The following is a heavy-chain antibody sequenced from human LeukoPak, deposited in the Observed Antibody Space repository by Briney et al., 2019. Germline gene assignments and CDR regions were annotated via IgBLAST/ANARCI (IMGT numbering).Heavy chain of an antibody. CDR1: GSTFSGSA. V-gene: IGHV3-73*01. Sequence: GGSLRLSCAASGSTFSGSAMHWVRQASGKGLEWVGRIRSKTYSYATSYAASVKGRFALSRDDSKNTAYLQMNSLKTEDTAVYYCTRYNVGFESWGRGTLVTVSS. CDR2: IRSKTYSYAT. CDR3: TRYNVGFES. D-gene: IGHD1-1*01. J-gene: IGHJ4*02.